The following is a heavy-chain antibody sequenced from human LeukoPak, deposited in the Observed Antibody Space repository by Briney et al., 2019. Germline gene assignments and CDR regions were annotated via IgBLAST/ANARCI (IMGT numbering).Heavy chain of an antibody. CDR3: ARGENRYTNGWEIDY. D-gene: IGHD6-19*01. CDR2: IIPMLGIA. J-gene: IGHJ4*02. V-gene: IGHV1-69*02. CDR1: GGTFSSYS. Sequence: AASVKVSCKASGGTFSSYSITWVRQAPGQGLEWMGRIIPMLGIANYAQTFKGRVTITEDKSKSRAYMELSSLRSEDTAVYYSARGENRYTNGWEIDYWGQGTLVTVSS.